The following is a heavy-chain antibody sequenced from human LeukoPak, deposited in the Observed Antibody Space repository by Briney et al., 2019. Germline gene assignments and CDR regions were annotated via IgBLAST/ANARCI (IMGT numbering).Heavy chain of an antibody. CDR1: GFTFSTYA. Sequence: PGGSLRLSCAASGFTFSTYAMSWVRQAPGKGLEWVSAIGNSGTSTYFADSVKGRFTISRDNSKNTLFLQMNSLRAEDTAVYYCAKDRRPTYYSDSSGYYFRDAFDIWGQGTMVTVSS. CDR2: IGNSGTST. D-gene: IGHD3-22*01. J-gene: IGHJ3*02. CDR3: AKDRRPTYYSDSSGYYFRDAFDI. V-gene: IGHV3-23*01.